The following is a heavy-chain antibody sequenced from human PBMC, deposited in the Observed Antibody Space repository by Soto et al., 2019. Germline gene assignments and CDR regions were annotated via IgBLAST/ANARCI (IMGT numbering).Heavy chain of an antibody. CDR1: GFTFSSYA. V-gene: IGHV3-23*01. D-gene: IGHD3-10*01. CDR2: ISGSGGST. Sequence: GGSLRLSCAASGFTFSSYAMSWVRQAPGKGLEWVSAISGSGGSTYYADSVKGRFTISRDNSKNTLYLQMNSLRAEDTDVYYCAKDGGSGSYYQPYDAFDIWGQGTMVTVSS. J-gene: IGHJ3*02. CDR3: AKDGGSGSYYQPYDAFDI.